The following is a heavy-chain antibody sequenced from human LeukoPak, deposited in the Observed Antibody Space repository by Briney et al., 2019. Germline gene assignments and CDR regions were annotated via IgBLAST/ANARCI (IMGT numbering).Heavy chain of an antibody. CDR3: ARDRPFGGVIDGMDV. CDR2: THSGGNT. V-gene: IGHV3-53*01. Sequence: GGSLRLSCAASGFTFSSYSMNWVRQAPGQGLEWVSVTHSGGNTYYGDSVKGRFFISRDSSGNTLYLQMNSLTAEDTAVYYCARDRPFGGVIDGMDVWGQGTTVTVSS. J-gene: IGHJ6*02. D-gene: IGHD3-16*02. CDR1: GFTFSSYS.